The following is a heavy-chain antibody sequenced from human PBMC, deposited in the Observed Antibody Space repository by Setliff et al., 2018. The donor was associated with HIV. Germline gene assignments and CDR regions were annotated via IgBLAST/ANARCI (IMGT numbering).Heavy chain of an antibody. CDR3: AREDYYYYGMDV. CDR2: IYTSGST. CDR1: GGSISSGSYY. J-gene: IGHJ6*02. V-gene: IGHV4-61*02. Sequence: PSETLSLTCTVSGGSISSGSYYWNWIRQPAGKGLEWIGRIYTSGSTNYNPSLKSRVTISVDTSKNQFSLKLSSVTAADTAVYYRAREDYYYYGMDVWGQGTTVTVSS.